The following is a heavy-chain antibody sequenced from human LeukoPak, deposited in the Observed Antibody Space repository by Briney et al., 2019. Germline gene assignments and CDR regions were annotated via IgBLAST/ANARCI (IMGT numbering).Heavy chain of an antibody. Sequence: SETLSLTCTVSGGSISSYYWSWIRQPPGKGLEWIGYIYYSGITNYNPSLKTRVTILVDTSKNQFSLKLSSVTAADTAVYYCARWGSNMAREKGDHWGQGTLVTVSS. J-gene: IGHJ4*02. D-gene: IGHD3-10*01. CDR3: ARWGSNMAREKGDH. V-gene: IGHV4-59*08. CDR2: IYYSGIT. CDR1: GGSISSYY.